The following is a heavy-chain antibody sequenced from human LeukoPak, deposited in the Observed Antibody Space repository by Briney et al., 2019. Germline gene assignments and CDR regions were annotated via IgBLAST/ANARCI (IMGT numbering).Heavy chain of an antibody. CDR1: GFTVSNNY. V-gene: IGHV3-53*01. J-gene: IGHJ6*03. Sequence: GGSLRLSCAASGFTVSNNYMSWVRQAPGKGLEWVSIIYSGDSTYYADSVKGRFTISRDNSKNTLYLQMNSLRAEDTAVYYCARAESTMVRGVRIYYYYMDVWGKGITVTVSS. D-gene: IGHD3-10*01. CDR3: ARAESTMVRGVRIYYYYMDV. CDR2: IYSGDST.